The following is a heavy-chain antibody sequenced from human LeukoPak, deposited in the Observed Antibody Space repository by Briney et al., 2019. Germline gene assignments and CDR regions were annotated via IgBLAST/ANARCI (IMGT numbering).Heavy chain of an antibody. CDR2: INPNSGGT. D-gene: IGHD5-18*01. Sequence: GASVKVSCKASGYTITGYFIHWVRQAPGQGLEWMGRINPNSGGTNYAQKFQGWVTMTRDTSISTAYMELSRLRSDDTAVYYCARMDTAMVRVFDYWGQGTLVTVSS. J-gene: IGHJ4*02. V-gene: IGHV1-2*04. CDR3: ARMDTAMVRVFDY. CDR1: GYTITGYF.